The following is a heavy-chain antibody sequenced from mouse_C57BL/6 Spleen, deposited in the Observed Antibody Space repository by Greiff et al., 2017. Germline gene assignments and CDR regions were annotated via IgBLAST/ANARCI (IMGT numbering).Heavy chain of an antibody. Sequence: QVQLQQPGTELVTPGASVKLSCKASGYTFTSYWMHWVKQRPGPGLEWIGNINPSNGGTNYNETLKSKATLTVDKSSSTAYMQLSILTSEDSEVYYSASSYGYGEYYFDYWGQGTTLTVSS. CDR1: GYTFTSYW. CDR2: INPSNGGT. CDR3: ASSYGYGEYYFDY. J-gene: IGHJ2*01. V-gene: IGHV1-53*01. D-gene: IGHD2-2*01.